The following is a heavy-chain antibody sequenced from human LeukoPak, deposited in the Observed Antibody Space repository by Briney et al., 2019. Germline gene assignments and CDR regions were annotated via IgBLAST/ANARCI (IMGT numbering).Heavy chain of an antibody. CDR1: GYTFTGYY. D-gene: IGHD3-22*01. J-gene: IGHJ5*02. V-gene: IGHV1-2*02. CDR3: ARDQNPGPDTYYYDSSGYSP. CDR2: INPNSGGT. Sequence: ASVKVSCKDSGYTFTGYYMHWVRQAPGQGLEWMGWINPNSGGTNYAQKFQGRVTMTRDTSISTAYMELSRLRSDDTAVYYCARDQNPGPDTYYYDSSGYSPWGQGTLVTVSS.